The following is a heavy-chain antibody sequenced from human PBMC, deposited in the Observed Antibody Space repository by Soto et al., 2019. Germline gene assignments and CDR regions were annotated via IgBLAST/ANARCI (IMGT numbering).Heavy chain of an antibody. CDR1: GDSINSDKYY. CDR2: IYFRGNT. V-gene: IGHV4-39*01. J-gene: IGHJ4*02. D-gene: IGHD3-9*01. CDR3: ARLEGLATISYYFDF. Sequence: QLQLQESGPGLVKPSETLSLTCSVSGDSINSDKYYWGWIRQPPGKGLEWIGSIYFRGNTYYNPSLPTRVTICLDKYKSQFSLKLNSVTAADSAVYFCARLEGLATISYYFDFWGQGALVTV.